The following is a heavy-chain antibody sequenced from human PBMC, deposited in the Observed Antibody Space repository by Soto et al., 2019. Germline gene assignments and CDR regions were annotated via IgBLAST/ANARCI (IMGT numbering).Heavy chain of an antibody. CDR1: GFTFSSYW. D-gene: IGHD3-3*01. Sequence: GGSLRLSCAASGFTFSSYWMSWVRQAPGKGLEWVANIKQDGSEKYYVDSVKGRFTISRDNAKNSLYLQMNSLRAEDTAVYYCARDMIRTIFGVVSPQYAFDIWGQGTMVTVSS. CDR2: IKQDGSEK. V-gene: IGHV3-7*01. J-gene: IGHJ3*02. CDR3: ARDMIRTIFGVVSPQYAFDI.